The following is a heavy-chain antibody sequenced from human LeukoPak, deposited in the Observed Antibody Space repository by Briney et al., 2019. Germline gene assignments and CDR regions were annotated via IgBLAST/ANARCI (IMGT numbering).Heavy chain of an antibody. Sequence: SVKVSCKASGYTFTGYYMHWVRQAPGQGLEWMGGIIPIFGTANYAQRFQGRVTITAGESTSTAYMELSSLRSEDTAVYYCARDFRWEGGPNWFDPWGQGTLVTVSS. CDR3: ARDFRWEGGPNWFDP. J-gene: IGHJ5*02. CDR1: GYTFTGYY. CDR2: IIPIFGTA. V-gene: IGHV1-69*13. D-gene: IGHD1-26*01.